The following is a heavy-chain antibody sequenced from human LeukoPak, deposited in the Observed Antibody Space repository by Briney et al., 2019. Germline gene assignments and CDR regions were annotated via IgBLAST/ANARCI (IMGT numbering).Heavy chain of an antibody. D-gene: IGHD6-19*01. CDR2: IHDNDNT. J-gene: IGHJ4*02. CDR1: GYFIKSVFF. CDR3: ATGGNIAVAGVLH. Sequence: SETLSLTCSVSGYFIKSVFFWGWIRPPPGKGLEWFGSIHDNDNTHYNPSLKSRVTISVDTSKNQCSLSMRSVTAADSAVYYCATGGNIAVAGVLHWGQGALVTVSS. V-gene: IGHV4-38-2*02.